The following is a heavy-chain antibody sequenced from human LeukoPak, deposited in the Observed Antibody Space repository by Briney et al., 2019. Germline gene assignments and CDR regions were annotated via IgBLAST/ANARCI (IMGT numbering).Heavy chain of an antibody. Sequence: SQTLSLTCTVSGGSNSSGGYYWSWIRQHPGKGLEWIGYIYYSGSTYYNPSLKSRVTISVDTSKDQFSLKLSSVTAADTAVYYCARDAFDSSGYYKIDYWGQGTLVTVSS. CDR3: ARDAFDSSGYYKIDY. V-gene: IGHV4-31*03. CDR2: IYYSGST. D-gene: IGHD3-22*01. J-gene: IGHJ4*02. CDR1: GGSNSSGGYY.